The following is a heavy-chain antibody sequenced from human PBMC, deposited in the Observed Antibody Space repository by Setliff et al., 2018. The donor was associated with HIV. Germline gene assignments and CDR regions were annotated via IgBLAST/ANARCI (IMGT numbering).Heavy chain of an antibody. J-gene: IGHJ5*02. V-gene: IGHV4-39*07. Sequence: SETLSLTCTVSGGSISSSSHYWGWIRQPPGKGLEWIGSIYYSGGTYYNPSLKSRVTISVDTSKNQFSLKLSSVTAADTAVYYCARPRRVRSRAWYWFDIWGQGTLVTGSS. CDR2: IYYSGGT. D-gene: IGHD6-19*01. CDR1: GGSISSSSHY. CDR3: ARPRRVRSRAWYWFDI.